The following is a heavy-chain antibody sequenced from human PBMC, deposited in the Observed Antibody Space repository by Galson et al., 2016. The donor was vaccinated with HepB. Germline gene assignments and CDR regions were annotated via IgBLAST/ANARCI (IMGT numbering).Heavy chain of an antibody. CDR3: ARVRYANTGYKVFDL. CDR1: GFTFSSYN. Sequence: SLRLSCAASGFTFSSYNMNWVRQAPGKGLEWVSYIGSNGGNIYYVDSVKGRFTISRDNAKNSLYLQMNSLRDDDTAMYYCARVRYANTGYKVFDLWGQGTLVTVSS. J-gene: IGHJ4*02. V-gene: IGHV3-48*02. D-gene: IGHD3-22*01. CDR2: IGSNGGNI.